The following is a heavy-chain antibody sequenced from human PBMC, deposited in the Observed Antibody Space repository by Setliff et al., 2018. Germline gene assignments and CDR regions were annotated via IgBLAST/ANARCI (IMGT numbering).Heavy chain of an antibody. CDR1: GYTYTNYG. V-gene: IGHV1-18*01. J-gene: IGHJ4*02. Sequence: ASVKVSCKASGYTYTNYGITWVRQAPGQGLEWMGWINNYSFKTTYLQKFLDRVTVTTDTSATTAYMELKNLRSDDTAVYYCARINFYVSSGYYYAPDFWGQGTLVTVSS. CDR3: ARINFYVSSGYYYAPDF. D-gene: IGHD3-22*01. CDR2: INNYSFKT.